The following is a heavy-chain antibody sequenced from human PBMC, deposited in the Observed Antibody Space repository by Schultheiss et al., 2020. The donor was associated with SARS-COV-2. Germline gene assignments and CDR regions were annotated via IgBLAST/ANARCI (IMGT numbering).Heavy chain of an antibody. D-gene: IGHD6-19*01. CDR3: VRGVAVDT. CDR2: IYSGGST. CDR1: GLTVSNNY. J-gene: IGHJ5*02. V-gene: IGHV3-53*01. Sequence: GGSLRLSCAASGLTVSNNYMSWVRQAPGKGLEWVSVIYSGGSTYYADSVKGRFTISRDNAKNSLYLQMSSLRADDTAVYYCVRGVAVDTWGQGTLVTVSS.